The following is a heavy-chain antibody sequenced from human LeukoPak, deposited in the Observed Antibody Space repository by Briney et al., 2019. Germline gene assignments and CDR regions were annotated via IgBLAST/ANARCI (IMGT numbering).Heavy chain of an antibody. CDR2: ISYDGSNK. D-gene: IGHD2-21*01. CDR3: AKDYSRVGMDV. CDR1: GFTFSSYG. V-gene: IGHV3-30*18. Sequence: GRSLRLSCAASGFTFSSYGMHWVRQAPGKGLEWVAVISYDGSNKYYADSVKGRFTISRDNSKSTLYLQMNSLRAEDTAVYYCAKDYSRVGMDVWGQGTTVTVSS. J-gene: IGHJ6*02.